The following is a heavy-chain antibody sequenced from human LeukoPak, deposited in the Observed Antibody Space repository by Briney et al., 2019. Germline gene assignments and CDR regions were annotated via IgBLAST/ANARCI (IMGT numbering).Heavy chain of an antibody. CDR1: GYTFTSYG. Sequence: ASVKVSCKASGYTFTSYGISWVRQAPGQGPEWMGWISAYNGNTNYAQKLQGRVTTTTDTSTSTAYVELRSLRSDDTAVYYCARDGLAAAGSSSNWFDPWGQGTLVTVSS. V-gene: IGHV1-18*01. CDR2: ISAYNGNT. CDR3: ARDGLAAAGSSSNWFDP. J-gene: IGHJ5*02. D-gene: IGHD6-13*01.